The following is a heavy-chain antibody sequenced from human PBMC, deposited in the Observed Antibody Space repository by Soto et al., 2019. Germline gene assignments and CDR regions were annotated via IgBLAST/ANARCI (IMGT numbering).Heavy chain of an antibody. D-gene: IGHD2-21*01. CDR1: GYTFISHS. CDR3: ARGAFCGGAPGCRDMDV. J-gene: IGHJ6*02. Sequence: QIQLVQSGGEVKNPGASVKVSCKSSGYTFISHSITWVRQAPGQGLEWMGRISAYNGNTNYAQKLQGRVTMTTDTSTNSAYMELRSLRSDDTAVYYCARGAFCGGAPGCRDMDVWGQGTTGTVSS. CDR2: ISAYNGNT. V-gene: IGHV1-18*01.